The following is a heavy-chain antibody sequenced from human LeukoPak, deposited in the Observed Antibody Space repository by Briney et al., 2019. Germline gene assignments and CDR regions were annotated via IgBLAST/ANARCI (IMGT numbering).Heavy chain of an antibody. J-gene: IGHJ4*02. CDR1: GGSISSGDYY. D-gene: IGHD3-9*01. CDR2: IYYSGST. V-gene: IGHV4-30-4*01. CDR3: ARVAFEWLSPFDY. Sequence: PSETLSLTCTVSGGSISSGDYYWSWIRQPPGKGLEWIGYIYYSGSTYYNPSLKSRVTISVDTSKNQFSLKLSSVTAADTAVYYCARVAFEWLSPFDYWGQGTLVTVSS.